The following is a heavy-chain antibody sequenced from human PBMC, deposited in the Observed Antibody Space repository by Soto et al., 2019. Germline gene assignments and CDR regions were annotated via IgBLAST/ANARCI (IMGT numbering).Heavy chain of an antibody. D-gene: IGHD6-19*01. V-gene: IGHV1-69*06. J-gene: IGHJ4*02. CDR1: GGTFSSYT. Sequence: QVQLVQSGAEVKEPGSSVKVSCKASGGTFSSYTFTWVRQAPGQGLECMGGISATFGTTNYAQKFQGRITVTADKSTHTVYMELTNLRSDDTAVYYCAITTSGWGVLDYWGQGTLVTVPT. CDR3: AITTSGWGVLDY. CDR2: ISATFGTT.